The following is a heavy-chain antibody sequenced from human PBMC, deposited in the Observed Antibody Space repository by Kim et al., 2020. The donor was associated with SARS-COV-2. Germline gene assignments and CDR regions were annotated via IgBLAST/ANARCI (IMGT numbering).Heavy chain of an antibody. CDR3: ATSIAHLDPNFDY. D-gene: IGHD6-6*01. J-gene: IGHJ4*02. V-gene: IGHV1-46*01. Sequence: YAQKFQGRGTMTRDTSTSTVYMELSSLRSEDTAVYYCATSIAHLDPNFDYWGQGTLVTVSS.